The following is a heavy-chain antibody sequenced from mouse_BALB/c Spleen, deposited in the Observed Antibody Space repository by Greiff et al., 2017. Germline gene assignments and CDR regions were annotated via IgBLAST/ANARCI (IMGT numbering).Heavy chain of an antibody. D-gene: IGHD3-1*01. V-gene: IGHV14-4*02. J-gene: IGHJ3*01. CDR2: IDPENGDT. Sequence: DVQLQESGAELVRSGASVKLSCTASGFNIKDYYMHWVKQRPEQGLEWIGWIDPENGDTEYAPKFQGKATMTADTSSNTAYLQLSSLTSEDTAVYYCNAAARATAYWGQGTLVTVSA. CDR3: NAAARATAY. CDR1: GFNIKDYY.